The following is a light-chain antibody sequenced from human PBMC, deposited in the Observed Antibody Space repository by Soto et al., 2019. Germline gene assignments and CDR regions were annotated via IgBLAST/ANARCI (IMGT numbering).Light chain of an antibody. V-gene: IGKV3-15*01. CDR3: QQYSIWRT. Sequence: EIVMTQSPATLSLSPGERATLSCRASESVSNNLAWYQQKAGQAPRLLIYGAPTRATGIPARFSGSGSGTEFTLTISSLQSEDFAVYYCQQYSIWRTFGQGTKV. CDR2: GAP. CDR1: ESVSNN. J-gene: IGKJ1*01.